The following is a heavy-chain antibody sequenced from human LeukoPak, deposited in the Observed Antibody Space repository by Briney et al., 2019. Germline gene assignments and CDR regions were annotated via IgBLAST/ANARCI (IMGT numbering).Heavy chain of an antibody. CDR3: ARESRGYCSGGSCYYFDY. J-gene: IGHJ4*02. V-gene: IGHV3-21*01. CDR1: GVTFSSYS. Sequence: GGSLRLSCAASGVTFSSYSMNWVRQAPGKGLEWVSSISSSSSSIYYADSVKGRFTISRDNAKNSLYLQMNSLRAEDTAVYYCARESRGYCSGGSCYYFDYWGQGTLVTVSS. D-gene: IGHD2-15*01. CDR2: ISSSSSSI.